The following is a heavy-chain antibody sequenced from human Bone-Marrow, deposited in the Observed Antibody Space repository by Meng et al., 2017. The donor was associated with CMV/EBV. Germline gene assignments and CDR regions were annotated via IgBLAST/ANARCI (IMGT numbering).Heavy chain of an antibody. Sequence: GGSLRLSCAASGFTFSSYSMNWVRQAPGKGLEWVSSISSSSSYIYYADSVKGRFTISRDNAKNSLYQQMNSLRAEDTAVYYCARDFWDQEIGATVVTPSVVWGQGTLVTVDS. CDR3: ARDFWDQEIGATVVTPSVV. D-gene: IGHD4-23*01. CDR2: ISSSSSYI. J-gene: IGHJ4*02. V-gene: IGHV3-21*01. CDR1: GFTFSSYS.